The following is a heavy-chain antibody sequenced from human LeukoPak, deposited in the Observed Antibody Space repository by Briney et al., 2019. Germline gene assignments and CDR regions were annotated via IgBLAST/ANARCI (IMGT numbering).Heavy chain of an antibody. D-gene: IGHD2/OR15-2a*01. J-gene: IGHJ4*02. CDR2: INHSGST. V-gene: IGHV4-34*01. CDR3: ARIVRGYVDY. Sequence: SETLPLTCAVYGGSFSAYYWSWIRQPPGKGLEWIGEINHSGSTNYNPSLKSRVTISVDTSKNQFSLKLSSVTAADTAVYYCARIVRGYVDYWGQGTLVTVSS. CDR1: GGSFSAYY.